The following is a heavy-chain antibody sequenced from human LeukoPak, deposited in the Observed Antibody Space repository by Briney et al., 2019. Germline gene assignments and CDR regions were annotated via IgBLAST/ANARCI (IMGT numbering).Heavy chain of an antibody. CDR1: GFTFSSYG. J-gene: IGHJ4*02. V-gene: IGHV3-30*18. CDR2: ISYDGSNK. Sequence: GGSLRLSCAASGFTFSSYGMHWVRQAPGKGLEWVAVISYDGSNKYYADSAKGRFTISRDNSKNTLYLQMNSLRAEDTAVYYCAKTPILGVIATSYDYWGQGTLATVSS. CDR3: AKTPILGVIATSYDY. D-gene: IGHD3-3*01.